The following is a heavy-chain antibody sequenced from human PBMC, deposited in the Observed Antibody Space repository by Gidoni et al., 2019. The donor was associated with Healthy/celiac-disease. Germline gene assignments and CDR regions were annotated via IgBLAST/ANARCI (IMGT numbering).Heavy chain of an antibody. CDR1: GHTFIGYY. J-gene: IGHJ4*02. Sequence: QVQLVQYGAEVKKPGASVKVSCKASGHTFIGYYMHWVRQAPGQGLEWMGWINPNSGGTNYAQKFQGRVTMTRDTSISTTYMELSRLRSDDTAVYYCARGRITIFGVVIPDFDYWGQGTLVTVSS. D-gene: IGHD3-3*01. CDR2: INPNSGGT. CDR3: ARGRITIFGVVIPDFDY. V-gene: IGHV1-2*02.